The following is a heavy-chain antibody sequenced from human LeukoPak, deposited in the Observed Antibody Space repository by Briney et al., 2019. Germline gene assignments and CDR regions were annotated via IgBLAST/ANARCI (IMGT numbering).Heavy chain of an antibody. CDR3: ARDGGTSGFQH. CDR1: GFTFSSYW. J-gene: IGHJ1*01. D-gene: IGHD3-16*01. V-gene: IGHV3-74*01. CDR2: INRDGSST. Sequence: PGGSLRLSCAASGFTFSSYWMHWVRQAPGKGLGWVSRINRDGSSTSYADSVKGRFTISSDNAKNTLYLQMNSLRAEDTAVYYCARDGGTSGFQHWGQGTLVTVSS.